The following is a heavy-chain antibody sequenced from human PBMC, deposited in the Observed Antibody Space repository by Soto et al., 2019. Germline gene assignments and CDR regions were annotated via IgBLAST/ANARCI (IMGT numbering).Heavy chain of an antibody. CDR3: ARAHYDILTGYSLNWFHP. CDR2: INAGNGNT. CDR1: GYTFTSYA. Sequence: VSVKVSCKASGYTFTSYAMHWVRHAPGQRLEWMGWINAGNGNTKYSQKFQGRVTITRDISASTAYMELSSLRSEDTAVYYCARAHYDILTGYSLNWFHPWGHGTLVTVSS. D-gene: IGHD3-9*01. V-gene: IGHV1-3*01. J-gene: IGHJ5*02.